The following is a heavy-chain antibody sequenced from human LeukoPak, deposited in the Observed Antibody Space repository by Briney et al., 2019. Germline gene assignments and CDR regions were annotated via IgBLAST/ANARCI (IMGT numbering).Heavy chain of an antibody. CDR1: GYTFTNYY. J-gene: IGHJ4*02. Sequence: ASVKVSCKASGYTFTNYYTHWMRQAPGQGLEWMGIINPSGGSASYAQKFQGRVTMTRDTSTSTVYMELSSLRSEDTAVYYCAGAVVAEQKGGFDYWGQGTLATVSS. CDR3: AGAVVAEQKGGFDY. D-gene: IGHD2-15*01. V-gene: IGHV1-46*01. CDR2: INPSGGSA.